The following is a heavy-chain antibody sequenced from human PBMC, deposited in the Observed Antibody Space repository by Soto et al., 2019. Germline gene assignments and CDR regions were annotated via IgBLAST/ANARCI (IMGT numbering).Heavy chain of an antibody. CDR1: GFTFSSHG. CDR3: ARWGPDRGSDY. J-gene: IGHJ4*02. CDR2: IWYDGSNK. D-gene: IGHD3-16*01. V-gene: IGHV3-33*01. Sequence: QVQLVQSGGGVVQPGRSLILSCAASGFTFSSHGMHWVRQAPGTGLEWVAVIWYDGSNKYYADSVKGRFTISRDNTKNMLYLQMSSLRVEDTGIYYCARWGPDRGSDYWGQGSLVTVSS.